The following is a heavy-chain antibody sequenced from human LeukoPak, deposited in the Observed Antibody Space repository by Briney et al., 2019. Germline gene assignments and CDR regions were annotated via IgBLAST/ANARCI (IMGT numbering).Heavy chain of an antibody. Sequence: SVKVSCKASGGTFSSYAISWVRQAPGQGLEWMGGIIPIFGTANYAQKFQGRDTITADESTSTAYMELSSLRSEDTAVYYCARGIAVAGHYYYYGMDVWGQGTTVTVSS. CDR3: ARGIAVAGHYYYYGMDV. V-gene: IGHV1-69*13. CDR2: IIPIFGTA. D-gene: IGHD6-19*01. J-gene: IGHJ6*02. CDR1: GGTFSSYA.